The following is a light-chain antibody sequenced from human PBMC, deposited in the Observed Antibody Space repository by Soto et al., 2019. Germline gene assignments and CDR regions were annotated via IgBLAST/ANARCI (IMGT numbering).Light chain of an antibody. Sequence: EIVLTQSPGTLSLSPGERAALYCRASQSVSSSYLAWYQQKPGQSPRLLIYGASSRAAGIPDRFSGSGSGTDFTLTISRLELEDFAVYYCQQYGSSPITFGQGTRLEIK. CDR1: QSVSSSY. CDR2: GAS. J-gene: IGKJ5*01. V-gene: IGKV3-20*01. CDR3: QQYGSSPIT.